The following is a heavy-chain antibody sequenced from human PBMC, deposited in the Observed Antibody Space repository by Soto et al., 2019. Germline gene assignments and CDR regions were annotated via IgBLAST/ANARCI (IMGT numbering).Heavy chain of an antibody. CDR1: GYTFTSYD. Sequence: ASVKVSCTASGYTFTSYDINWVRQATGQGLEWMGWMNPNSGNTGYAQKFQGRVTMTRNTSISTAYMELSSLRSEDTAVYYCARGGIAAVGDYYYYMDVWGKGTTVTVSS. D-gene: IGHD6-13*01. CDR2: MNPNSGNT. CDR3: ARGGIAAVGDYYYYMDV. J-gene: IGHJ6*03. V-gene: IGHV1-8*01.